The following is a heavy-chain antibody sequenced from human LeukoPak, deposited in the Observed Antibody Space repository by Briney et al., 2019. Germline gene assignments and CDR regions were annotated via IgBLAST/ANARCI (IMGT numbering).Heavy chain of an antibody. CDR1: GFSFPYG. J-gene: IGHJ4*02. D-gene: IGHD3-22*01. CDR2: ITNSGENT. CDR3: AKVVDYYDSLDYFDY. V-gene: IGHV3-23*01. Sequence: PGGSLRLSCEASGFSFPYGMSWVRQAPGKGLEWVSGITNSGENTYYADSVKGRFTISRDNSKNTLFLEMNSLRVEDTAVYYCAKVVDYYDSLDYFDYWGQGTLVTVSS.